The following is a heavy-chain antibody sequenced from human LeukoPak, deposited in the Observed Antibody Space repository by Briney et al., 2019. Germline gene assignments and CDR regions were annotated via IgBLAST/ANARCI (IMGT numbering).Heavy chain of an antibody. CDR1: GGSISSYY. V-gene: IGHV4-59*01. CDR3: ARVQQQWLGAYPDY. J-gene: IGHJ4*02. CDR2: IYYSGST. D-gene: IGHD6-19*01. Sequence: PSETLSLTCTVSGGSISSYYWSWIRQPPGKGLEWIGYIYYSGSTNYNPSLKSRVTISVDTSKNQFSLKLSSVTAADTAVYYCARVQQQWLGAYPDYWGQGTLVTVSS.